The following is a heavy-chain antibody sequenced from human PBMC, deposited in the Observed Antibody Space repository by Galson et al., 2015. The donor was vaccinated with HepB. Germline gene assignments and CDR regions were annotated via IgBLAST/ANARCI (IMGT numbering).Heavy chain of an antibody. CDR3: VREYRGGSFDY. D-gene: IGHD1-26*01. CDR1: GYTSTTYY. J-gene: IGHJ4*02. CDR2: IRPSGDDGT. Sequence: SVKVSCKASGYTSTTYYMHWVRQAPGQGLEWMGIIRPSGDDGTTYAQKFQGRVTMTRDTSTSTVYMDLSSLRSEDTAVYCCVREYRGGSFDYWGQGTLVTVSS. V-gene: IGHV1-46*01.